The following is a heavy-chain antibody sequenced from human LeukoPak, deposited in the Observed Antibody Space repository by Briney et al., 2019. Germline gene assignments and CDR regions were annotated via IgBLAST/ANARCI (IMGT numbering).Heavy chain of an antibody. CDR2: ISPSSCET. D-gene: IGHD2-15*01. V-gene: IGHV1-2*02. J-gene: IGHJ4*02. CDR1: GYTFTDYY. CDR3: ARVPMDYCIGDTCHAALFDS. Sequence: ASVNDSCKASGYTFTDYYIHWVRQPPAQGGEWMGCISPSSCETKTAQKFHDGVTMTGDTSVSTANMEMRSLRSDGTGDTAVYYCARVPMDYCIGDTCHAALFDSWGEGALVTVS.